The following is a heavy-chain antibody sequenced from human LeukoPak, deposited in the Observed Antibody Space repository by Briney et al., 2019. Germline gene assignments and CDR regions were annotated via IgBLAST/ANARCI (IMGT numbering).Heavy chain of an antibody. J-gene: IGHJ5*02. Sequence: PSETLSLTCTVSGGSISSGGYYWSWLRQHRGKGLEWIGEINLSGSTNYTPSLKSRVTISVDRSRNQFSLKLASVTAADTAVYYCARDNPWNWFDPWGQGTLVTVSS. CDR2: INLSGST. CDR1: GGSISSGGYY. CDR3: ARDNPWNWFDP. V-gene: IGHV4-31*03.